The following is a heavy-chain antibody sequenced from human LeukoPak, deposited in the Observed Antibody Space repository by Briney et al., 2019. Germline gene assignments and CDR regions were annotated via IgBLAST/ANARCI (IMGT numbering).Heavy chain of an antibody. CDR2: IYWDDDK. CDR3: AHIEITYAGISRDDAFDV. V-gene: IGHV2-5*02. D-gene: IGHD3-16*01. CDR1: GFSLTPTGVG. J-gene: IGHJ3*01. Sequence: ESGPTLMKPTQTLTLTCTFSGFSLTPTGVGVGWIRRPPGKALEWLAIIYWDDDKRYSPSLRSRLTISKDTSRNQVVLTMSNMDPVDTATYFCAHIEITYAGISRDDAFDVWGQGTMVTVSS.